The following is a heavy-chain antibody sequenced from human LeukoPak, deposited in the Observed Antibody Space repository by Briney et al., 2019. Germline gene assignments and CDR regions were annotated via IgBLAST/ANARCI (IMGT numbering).Heavy chain of an antibody. CDR3: ARTNYYDSSGYFGGFDY. CDR2: INAGNGNT. Sequence: ASVKVSCKASGYTFTSYAMHWVCQAPGQRLEWMGWINAGNGNTKYSQKFQGRVTITRDTSASTAYMELSSLRSEDTAVYYCARTNYYDSSGYFGGFDYWGQGTLVTVSS. CDR1: GYTFTSYA. V-gene: IGHV1-3*01. D-gene: IGHD3-22*01. J-gene: IGHJ4*02.